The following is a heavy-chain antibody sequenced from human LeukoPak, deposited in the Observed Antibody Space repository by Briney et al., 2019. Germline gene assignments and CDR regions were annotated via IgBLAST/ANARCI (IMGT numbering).Heavy chain of an antibody. V-gene: IGHV4-59*11. CDR3: ARAPITIFGVVIMYMDV. CDR1: GGSISSHY. D-gene: IGHD3-3*01. Sequence: SETLSLTCTVSGGSISSHYWSWIRQPPGKGLEWIGYIYYSGSTNYNPSLKSRVTISVDTSKNQFSLKLSSVTAADTAVYYCARAPITIFGVVIMYMDVWGKGTTVTVSS. J-gene: IGHJ6*03. CDR2: IYYSGST.